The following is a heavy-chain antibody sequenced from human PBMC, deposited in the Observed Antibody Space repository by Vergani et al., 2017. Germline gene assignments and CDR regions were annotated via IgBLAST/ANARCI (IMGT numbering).Heavy chain of an antibody. CDR3: AREGVPRCCIVGAPDF. Sequence: EVQLVESGGDFVQPGGSLTLSCAASGFNVGHYWMSWVRQAPGNGLEWVANIKEDGTEKYYLDSVKGRFTISRDIAENSIYLEMNSLRVEDTAVYYCAREGVPRCCIVGAPDFWGQGTQVTVSS. V-gene: IGHV3-7*01. J-gene: IGHJ4*02. CDR1: GFNVGHYW. D-gene: IGHD1-26*01. CDR2: IKEDGTEK.